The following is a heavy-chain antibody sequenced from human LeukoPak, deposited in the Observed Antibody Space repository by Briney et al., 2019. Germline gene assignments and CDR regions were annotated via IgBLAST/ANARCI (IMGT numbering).Heavy chain of an antibody. Sequence: GGSLRLSCAASGFTFSSYGMHWVRQAPGGGLEWVAVISYDGSNKYYADSVKGRFTISRDNSKNTLYLQMNSLRAEDTAVYYCARGGTTDYGDYWGQGTLVTVSS. V-gene: IGHV3-30*03. CDR1: GFTFSSYG. J-gene: IGHJ4*02. CDR3: ARGGTTDYGDY. CDR2: ISYDGSNK. D-gene: IGHD1-7*01.